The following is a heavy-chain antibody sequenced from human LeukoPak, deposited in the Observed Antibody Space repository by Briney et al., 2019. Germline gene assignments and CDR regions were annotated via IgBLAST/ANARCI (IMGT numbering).Heavy chain of an antibody. V-gene: IGHV1-69*05. Sequence: SVKVSCKASGGTFSSYAISWVRQAPGQGLEWMGGIIPIFGTANYAQKFQGRVTITTDESTSTAYMELSSLRSEDTAVYYCARVHPRTGPFDYWGQGTLVTVSS. CDR3: ARVHPRTGPFDY. CDR1: GGTFSSYA. CDR2: IIPIFGTA. D-gene: IGHD1-1*01. J-gene: IGHJ4*02.